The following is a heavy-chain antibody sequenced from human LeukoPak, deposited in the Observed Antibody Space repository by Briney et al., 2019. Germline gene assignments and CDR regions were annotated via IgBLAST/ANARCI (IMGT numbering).Heavy chain of an antibody. J-gene: IGHJ3*02. CDR1: GYTFTSYW. CDR3: AGQDIVVVATTTRAFDI. V-gene: IGHV5-51*01. CDR2: IYPGDSDT. Sequence: GESLKISCKGSGYTFTSYWITWVGQMPGKGLDWMGIIYPGDSDTKYSPSFQGQVTISADKSISTAYLQWTSLKASDTAMYYCAGQDIVVVATTTRAFDIWGQGTMVTVSS. D-gene: IGHD2-15*01.